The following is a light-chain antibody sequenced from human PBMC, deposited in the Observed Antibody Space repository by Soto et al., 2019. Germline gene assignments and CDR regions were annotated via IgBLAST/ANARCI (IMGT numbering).Light chain of an antibody. J-gene: IGLJ2*01. CDR3: SSYAGSNNVV. V-gene: IGLV2-8*01. Sequence: QSVLTQPPSASGSPGLSVTISCTGTSSDIGGNNYVSWYQQHPGKAPKLMIFEVSKRPSGVPDRFSGSKSGNTASLTVSGLLAEDEADYYCSSYAGSNNVVFGGGTKLTVL. CDR1: SSDIGGNNY. CDR2: EVS.